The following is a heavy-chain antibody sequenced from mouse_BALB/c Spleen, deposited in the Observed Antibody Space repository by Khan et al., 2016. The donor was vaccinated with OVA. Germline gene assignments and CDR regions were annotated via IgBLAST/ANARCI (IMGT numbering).Heavy chain of an antibody. V-gene: IGHV3-2*02. J-gene: IGHJ4*01. CDR1: GYSITSDYA. CDR2: ISSSGST. Sequence: EVQLQESGPGLVKPSPSLSLTCTVTGYSITSDYAWNWIRQFPGNKLEWMGYISSSGSTNYNPALKSRISITRDTSKNQFFLQLNSVTTEDTATYYCARDGSRYNYAMDYWGQGTSVTASS. D-gene: IGHD2-3*01. CDR3: ARDGSRYNYAMDY.